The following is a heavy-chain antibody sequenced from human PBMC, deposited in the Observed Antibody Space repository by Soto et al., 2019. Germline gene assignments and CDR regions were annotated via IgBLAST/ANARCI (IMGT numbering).Heavy chain of an antibody. CDR2: GSYSGTT. CDR3: ARGATFIQYDY. J-gene: IGHJ4*02. D-gene: IGHD3-16*01. Sequence: QVQLQESGPGLVKPSETLSLTCTVSGVSVNSGSFYWAWIRRPPGKGLEWIGFGSYSGTTNYKPSLKSRFTISVHTSSCQISLKVTSHTAAVTAVYYCARGATFIQYDYCGQGTLVTVSS. CDR1: GVSVNSGSFY. V-gene: IGHV4-61*01.